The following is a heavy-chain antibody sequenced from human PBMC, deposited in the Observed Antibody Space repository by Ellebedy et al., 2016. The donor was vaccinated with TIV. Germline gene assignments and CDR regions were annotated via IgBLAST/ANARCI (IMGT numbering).Heavy chain of an antibody. J-gene: IGHJ3*02. Sequence: SETLSLTCTVSGDSISNHYWSWIRQPPGKGLEWIGHIFYSGASASNPSLKSRVTLSEDTSKNQFSLKVSSVTAADTAVYYCARTNAFDIWGRGTMVTVSS. CDR3: ARTNAFDI. CDR2: IFYSGAS. CDR1: GDSISNHY. V-gene: IGHV4-59*11.